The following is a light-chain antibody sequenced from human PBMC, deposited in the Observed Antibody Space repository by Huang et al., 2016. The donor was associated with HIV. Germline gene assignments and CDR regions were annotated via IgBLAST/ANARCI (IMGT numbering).Light chain of an antibody. CDR2: LGS. CDR3: MEALQTPYT. CDR1: QSLRHRNGLNY. Sequence: DVVMTQSPLSLPVPPGEPASISCRSSQSLRHRNGLNYLDWYLQKPGQSPQLLIHLGSSRASGVPDRFSGGGSGTDFSLNISRVEAEDAGIYYCMEALQTPYTFGQWTKLEIK. J-gene: IGKJ2*01. V-gene: IGKV2-28*01.